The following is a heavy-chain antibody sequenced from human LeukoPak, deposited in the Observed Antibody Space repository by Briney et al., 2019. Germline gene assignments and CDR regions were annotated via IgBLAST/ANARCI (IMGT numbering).Heavy chain of an antibody. CDR3: ARQSRYSDSSGYFSDDY. Sequence: SETLSLTCTVSGGSIITYYWSWIRQPPGKGLEWIGYIPHSGSTTYNPSLKSGVTMSTEMYMKQFSLKLTFVTHADKPVYACARQSRYSDSSGYFSDDYWGQGTLVTVPS. V-gene: IGHV4-59*08. CDR1: GGSIITYY. D-gene: IGHD3-22*01. CDR2: IPHSGST. J-gene: IGHJ4*02.